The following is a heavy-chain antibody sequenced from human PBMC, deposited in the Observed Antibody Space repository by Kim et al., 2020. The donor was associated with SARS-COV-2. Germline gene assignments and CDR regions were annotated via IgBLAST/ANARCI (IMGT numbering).Heavy chain of an antibody. V-gene: IGHV3-30*18. D-gene: IGHD3-22*01. J-gene: IGHJ4*01. CDR1: GFSFSTYA. Sequence: GGSLRLSCAASGFSFSTYAMHWVRQAPGKGLEWVAVISNDGSNKYYADSVKGRFTISRDNSKNTLHLQMNSLRAEDTAVYYCAKTGYYDSRNYYFRTHFD. CDR2: ISNDGSNK. CDR3: AKTGYYDSRNYYFRTHFD.